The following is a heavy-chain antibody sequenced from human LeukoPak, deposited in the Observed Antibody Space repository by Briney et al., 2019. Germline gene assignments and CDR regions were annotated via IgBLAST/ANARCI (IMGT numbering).Heavy chain of an antibody. CDR2: ISGSGGST. D-gene: IGHD1-26*01. J-gene: IGHJ4*02. CDR1: GFTFSSYA. V-gene: IGHV3-23*01. CDR3: AKGPRGAPSGGYPFDY. Sequence: GGSLRLSCAASGFTFSSYAMSWVRQAPGKGLEWVSAISGSGGSTYYADSVKGRFTISRDNSKNTLYLQMNSLRAEDTAVYYCAKGPRGAPSGGYPFDYWGQGTLVTVSS.